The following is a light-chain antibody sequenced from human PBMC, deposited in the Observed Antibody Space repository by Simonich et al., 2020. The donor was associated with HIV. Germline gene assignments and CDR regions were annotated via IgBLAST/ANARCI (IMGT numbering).Light chain of an antibody. J-gene: IGLJ2*01. CDR2: DIS. CDR3: SSYTSSSTLVI. V-gene: IGLV2-14*03. CDR1: SNDVGSYNY. Sequence: QSALTQPASVSGSPGQSITISCTGTSNDVGSYNYVSWYRQHPGRAPKLMIYDISTRPSWVSNRFSGSKSGNTASLTISGLQAEDEADYYCSSYTSSSTLVIFGGGTKLTVL.